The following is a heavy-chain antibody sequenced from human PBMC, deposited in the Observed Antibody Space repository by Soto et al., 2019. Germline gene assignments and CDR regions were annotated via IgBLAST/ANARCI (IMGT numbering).Heavy chain of an antibody. CDR1: GGSISSYY. CDR2: IYYSGST. Sequence: SETLSLTCTVSGGSISSYYWSWIRQPPGKGLEWIGYIYYSGSTNYNPSLKSRVTISVDTSKNQFSLKLSSVTAADTAVYYCARGGYGRGFYYYMDVWGKGTTVTVSS. V-gene: IGHV4-59*01. J-gene: IGHJ6*03. CDR3: ARGGYGRGFYYYMDV. D-gene: IGHD6-25*01.